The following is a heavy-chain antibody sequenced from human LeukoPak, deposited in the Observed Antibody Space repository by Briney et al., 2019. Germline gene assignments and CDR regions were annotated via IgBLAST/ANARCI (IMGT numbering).Heavy chain of an antibody. D-gene: IGHD3-10*01. CDR2: IYNSGST. V-gene: IGHV4-30-4*01. J-gene: IGHJ6*02. CDR1: GGSISSGDYY. CDR3: ARYGSGSYVYGMDV. Sequence: SQTLSLTCTVSGGSISSGDYYWSWIRQPPGKGLEWIGSIYNSGSTYYKPSLKSRVTISVDTSKNQFSLRLSSVTAADTAVYYCARYGSGSYVYGMDVWGQGTTVTVSS.